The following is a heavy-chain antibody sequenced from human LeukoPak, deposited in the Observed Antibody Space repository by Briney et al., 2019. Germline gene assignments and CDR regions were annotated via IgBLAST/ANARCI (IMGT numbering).Heavy chain of an antibody. Sequence: GGSLRLSCTASGFTFGDYAMSWVRQAPGKGLEWVGFIRSKAYGGTTEYAASVKGRFTISRDDSKSIAYLQMNSLKTEDTAVYYCTRKRPIRQYNYDYWGQGTLVTVSS. CDR3: TRKRPIRQYNYDY. CDR2: IRSKAYGGTT. V-gene: IGHV3-49*04. CDR1: GFTFGDYA. D-gene: IGHD1-1*01. J-gene: IGHJ4*02.